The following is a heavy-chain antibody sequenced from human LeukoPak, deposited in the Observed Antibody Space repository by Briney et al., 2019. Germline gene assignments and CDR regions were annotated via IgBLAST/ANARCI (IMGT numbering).Heavy chain of an antibody. Sequence: PGGSLRLSCAASGFTFSSYAMSWVRQAPGKGLEWVSGISWNSGSIGYADSVKGRFTISRDNAKNSLYLQMNSLRAEDTALYYCAKDAYSGSYSFAPPKDYWGQGTLVTVSS. D-gene: IGHD1-26*01. CDR1: GFTFSSYA. CDR2: ISWNSGSI. V-gene: IGHV3-9*01. CDR3: AKDAYSGSYSFAPPKDY. J-gene: IGHJ4*02.